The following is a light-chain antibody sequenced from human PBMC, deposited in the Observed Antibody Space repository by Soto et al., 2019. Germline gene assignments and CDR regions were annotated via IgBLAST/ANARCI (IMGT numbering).Light chain of an antibody. J-gene: IGLJ1*01. CDR3: CSDAGSSTYV. CDR1: SSDVGSFNF. V-gene: IGLV2-23*01. Sequence: QSVLTQPASVSGSPGQSVTISCTRTSSDVGSFNFVSWYQQHPGKAPKIVIYEATKRPSGVSDRFSGSKSGNTASLTIYGLQSYDEADYYCCSDAGSSTYVFGTGTKLTVL. CDR2: EAT.